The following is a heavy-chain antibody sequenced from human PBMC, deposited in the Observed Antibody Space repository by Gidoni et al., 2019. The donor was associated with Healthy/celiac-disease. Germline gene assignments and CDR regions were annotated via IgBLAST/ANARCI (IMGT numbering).Heavy chain of an antibody. V-gene: IGHV4-39*01. CDR2: IYYSGST. CDR1: GGSISSSSYY. CDR3: ASLTAMVTGFDY. D-gene: IGHD5-18*01. Sequence: QLQLQESGPGLVQPSETLSLTCTVSGGSISSSSYYWGWIRQPPGKGLEWIGSIYYSGSTYYSPSLKSRVTISVDTSKNQFSLKLSSVTAADTAVYYCASLTAMVTGFDYWGQGTLVTVSS. J-gene: IGHJ4*02.